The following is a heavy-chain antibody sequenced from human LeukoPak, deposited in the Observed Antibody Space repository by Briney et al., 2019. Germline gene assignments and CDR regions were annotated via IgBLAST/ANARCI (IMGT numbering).Heavy chain of an antibody. CDR2: IYTSGST. Sequence: PSETLSLTCTVSGGSISSYYWSWIRQPAGKGLEWIGRIYTSGSTNYNPSLKSRVTISVDKSKNQFSLKPSSVTAADTAVYYCAREDSSGYHMPLDYWGQGTLVTVSS. D-gene: IGHD3-22*01. V-gene: IGHV4-4*07. CDR3: AREDSSGYHMPLDY. J-gene: IGHJ4*02. CDR1: GGSISSYY.